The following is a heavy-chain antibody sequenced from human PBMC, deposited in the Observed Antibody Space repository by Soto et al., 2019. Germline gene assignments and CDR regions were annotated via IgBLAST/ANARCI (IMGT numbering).Heavy chain of an antibody. CDR3: ARGGDILGCSGGSCFRGYYYGMDV. J-gene: IGHJ6*02. CDR1: GGTFSSYA. D-gene: IGHD2-15*01. Sequence: AVKVCCKGSGGTFSSYAIRWVRQAPGRGLEWMGGIIPIFGTANYAQKFQRRVTITADDSTSTAYMELSRLRSEDTAVYSCARGGDILGCSGGSCFRGYYYGMDVWGQGTTVTVSS. CDR2: IIPIFGTA. V-gene: IGHV1-69*13.